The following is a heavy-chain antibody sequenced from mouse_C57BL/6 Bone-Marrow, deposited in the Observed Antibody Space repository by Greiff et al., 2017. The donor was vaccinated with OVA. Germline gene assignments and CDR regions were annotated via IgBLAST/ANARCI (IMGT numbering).Heavy chain of an antibody. CDR1: GYTFTSYW. CDR2: INPSDSYT. V-gene: IGHV1-50*01. D-gene: IGHD1-1*01. Sequence: QVQLQQPGAELVKPGASVKLSCKASGYTFTSYWMQWVKQRPGQGLEWIGEINPSDSYTNYNQKFKGKATLTVDTSSSTAYIQLSSLTSADTAVYYSARANYGSESYWGQGTTITVSS. CDR3: ARANYGSESY. J-gene: IGHJ2*01.